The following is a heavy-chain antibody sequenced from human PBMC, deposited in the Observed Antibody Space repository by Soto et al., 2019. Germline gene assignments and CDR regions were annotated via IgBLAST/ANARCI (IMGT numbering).Heavy chain of an antibody. CDR3: AKVGPDQSTDYYGMDV. J-gene: IGHJ6*02. CDR1: GFTFSSYG. CDR2: ISYDGSNK. D-gene: IGHD2-2*01. Sequence: GGSLRLSCAASGFTFSSYGMHWVRQAPGKGLEWVAVISYDGSNKYYADSVKGRFTISRDNSKNTLYLQMNSLRAEDTAVYYCAKVGPDQSTDYYGMDVWGQGTTVTVSS. V-gene: IGHV3-30*18.